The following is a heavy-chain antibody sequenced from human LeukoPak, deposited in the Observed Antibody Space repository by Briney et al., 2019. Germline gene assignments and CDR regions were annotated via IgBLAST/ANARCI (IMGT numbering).Heavy chain of an antibody. CDR3: ARGPQQQLVLWFDP. Sequence: KPSETLSLTCAVYGGSFSGYYWSWIRQPPGKGLEWIGEINHSGSTNYNPSLKSRVTISVDTSKNQFSLKLSSVTAADTAVYYCARGPQQQLVLWFDPWGQGTLVTVSS. CDR1: GGSFSGYY. V-gene: IGHV4-34*01. CDR2: INHSGST. D-gene: IGHD6-13*01. J-gene: IGHJ5*02.